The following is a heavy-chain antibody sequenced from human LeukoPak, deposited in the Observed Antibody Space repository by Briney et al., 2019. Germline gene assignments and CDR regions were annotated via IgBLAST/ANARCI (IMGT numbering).Heavy chain of an antibody. CDR1: GGTFSSYA. Sequence: SVKVSCKASGGTFSSYAISWVRQAPGQGFEWMGGIIPILRTPDYAQKFQGRVTITADESTNTVYMELNSLISEDTAIYYCAKKGAVYYDSSGYPYWGQGTLVTVSS. D-gene: IGHD3-22*01. CDR2: IIPILRTP. J-gene: IGHJ4*02. V-gene: IGHV1-69*01. CDR3: AKKGAVYYDSSGYPY.